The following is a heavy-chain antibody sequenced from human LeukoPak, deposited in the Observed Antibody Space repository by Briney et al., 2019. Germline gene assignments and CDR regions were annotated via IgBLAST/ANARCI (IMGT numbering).Heavy chain of an antibody. CDR1: GGPISTYS. Sequence: SETLSLTCTVSGGPISTYSWTWVRQSPGKGLEWIGSVVTTTTNYSPALRSRVAISVHTSKNQFSLRLESVTTADTAVYYCARDTTVASGMQFWGQGALVTVSS. D-gene: IGHD6-19*01. V-gene: IGHV4-4*07. CDR2: VVTTTT. CDR3: ARDTTVASGMQF. J-gene: IGHJ4*02.